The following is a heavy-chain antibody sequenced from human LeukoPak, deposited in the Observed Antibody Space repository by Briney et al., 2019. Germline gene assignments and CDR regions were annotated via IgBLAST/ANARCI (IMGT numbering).Heavy chain of an antibody. D-gene: IGHD3-3*01. Sequence: GGSLRLSCAASGFTFNTYAMAWVRQAPGQGLEWVSSISIGGGGTQYADSVKGRFTISRDNSKNTLYLQMNSLRAEDTAVYNCARRAAKTGVVTAIYDAFDIWGQGTMVTVSS. CDR2: ISIGGGGT. CDR3: ARRAAKTGVVTAIYDAFDI. J-gene: IGHJ3*02. V-gene: IGHV3-23*01. CDR1: GFTFNTYA.